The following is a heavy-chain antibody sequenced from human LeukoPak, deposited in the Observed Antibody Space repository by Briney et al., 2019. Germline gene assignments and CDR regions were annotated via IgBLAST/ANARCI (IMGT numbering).Heavy chain of an antibody. CDR2: IYHSGST. J-gene: IGHJ4*02. CDR3: ARGVSREFDY. V-gene: IGHV4-30-2*01. Sequence: SETPSLTCAVSGGSISSGGYSWSWIRQPPGKGLEWIGYIYHSGSTNYNPSLKSRVTISVDKSKNQFSLKLSSVTAADTAVYYCARGVSREFDYWGQGTLVTVSS. CDR1: GGSISSGGYS.